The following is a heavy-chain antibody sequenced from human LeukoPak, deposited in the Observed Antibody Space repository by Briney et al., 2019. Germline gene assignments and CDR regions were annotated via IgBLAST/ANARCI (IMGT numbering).Heavy chain of an antibody. J-gene: IGHJ4*02. V-gene: IGHV3-7*01. D-gene: IGHD3-10*01. Sequence: GGSLRLSCAASGFTFSSYWMSWVRQAPGKGLEWVANIKQDGSEKYYVDSVKGRFTISRDNSKNTLYLQMNSLRAEDTAVYYCARGWAMVRGVMQGYYFDYWGQGTLVTVSS. CDR2: IKQDGSEK. CDR1: GFTFSSYW. CDR3: ARGWAMVRGVMQGYYFDY.